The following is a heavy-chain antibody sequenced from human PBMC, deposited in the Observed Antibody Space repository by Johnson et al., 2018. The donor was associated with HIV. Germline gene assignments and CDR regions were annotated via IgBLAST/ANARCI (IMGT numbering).Heavy chain of an antibody. CDR2: ISYDGSNK. CDR1: GIIFSHYG. V-gene: IGHV3-30*03. D-gene: IGHD3-3*01. CDR3: TTGTLFFQGSGYTTTYDAFDI. Sequence: QVQLVESGGGLVQPGRSLRLSCTVSGIIFSHYGMHWVRQAPGKGLEWVALISYDGSNKYYADSVKGRFTISRDNSKNTLYLQMNSLKTEDTGVYYCTTGTLFFQGSGYTTTYDAFDIWGQGTMVIVSS. J-gene: IGHJ3*02.